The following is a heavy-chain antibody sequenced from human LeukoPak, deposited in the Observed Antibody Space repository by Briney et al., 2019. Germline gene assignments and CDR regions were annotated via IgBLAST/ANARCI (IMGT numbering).Heavy chain of an antibody. D-gene: IGHD6-19*01. CDR1: GFTVSSNY. V-gene: IGHV3-66*02. J-gene: IGHJ4*02. Sequence: GGSLRLSCAPSGFTVSSNYMSWVRQAPGKGLEWVSVIYSGGSKYYADSVKGRFTISRDNSKNTLYLQMNSLRAEDTAVYYCASGSSGWYSWGQGTLVTVSS. CDR2: IYSGGSK. CDR3: ASGSSGWYS.